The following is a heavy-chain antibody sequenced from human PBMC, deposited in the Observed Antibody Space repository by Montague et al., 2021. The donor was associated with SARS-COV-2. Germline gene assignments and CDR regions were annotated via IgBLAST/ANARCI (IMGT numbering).Heavy chain of an antibody. CDR3: ASGAVSSSRKMDV. Sequence: SLRLSCAASGFTFSDYYMSWIRQAPGKGPEWVSYISSSSSYTNYAYSVKGRFTISRDNAKKSLYLQMNSLRAEDTAVYYRASGAVSSSRKMDVWGKGTTVTVSS. D-gene: IGHD6-13*01. CDR1: GFTFSDYY. J-gene: IGHJ6*04. V-gene: IGHV3-11*03. CDR2: ISSSSSYT.